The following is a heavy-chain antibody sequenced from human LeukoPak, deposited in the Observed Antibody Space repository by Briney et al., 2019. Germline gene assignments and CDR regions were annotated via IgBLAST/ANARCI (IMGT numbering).Heavy chain of an antibody. V-gene: IGHV3-11*04. Sequence: PGGSLRLSCAASGFTVSNNYMSWVRQAPGKGLEWVSYISSSGSTIYYADSVKGRFTISRDNAKNSLYLQMNSLRAEDTAVYYCARDLFLRLGEFFDYWGQGTLVTVSS. D-gene: IGHD3-16*01. J-gene: IGHJ4*02. CDR1: GFTVSNNY. CDR3: ARDLFLRLGEFFDY. CDR2: ISSSGSTI.